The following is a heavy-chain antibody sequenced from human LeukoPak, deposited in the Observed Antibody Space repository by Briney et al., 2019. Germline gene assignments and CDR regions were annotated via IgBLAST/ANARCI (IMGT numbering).Heavy chain of an antibody. V-gene: IGHV3-21*01. Sequence: GGSLRLSCAASGFTFSSYSMNWVRQAPGKGLEWVSSISSSSYIYYADSVKGRFTISRDNAKNSLYLQMNSLRAEDTAVYYCARDPGLWYDSSGYLFDYWGQGTLVTVSS. D-gene: IGHD3-22*01. CDR3: ARDPGLWYDSSGYLFDY. CDR1: GFTFSSYS. J-gene: IGHJ4*02. CDR2: ISSSSYI.